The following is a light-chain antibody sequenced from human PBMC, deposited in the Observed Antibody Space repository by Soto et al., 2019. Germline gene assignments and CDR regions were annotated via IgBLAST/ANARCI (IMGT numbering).Light chain of an antibody. J-gene: IGKJ1*01. CDR2: QAS. V-gene: IGKV1-5*03. CDR1: QSVSSW. Sequence: DIQMTQSPSTLSASVGDRVTITCRASQSVSSWLAWYQQKPGKAPKLLIHQASSLESGVPSRFSGSVSGTEFTLTISSLQPDYFATYYCQQYYSYSTFGQGTKVEI. CDR3: QQYYSYST.